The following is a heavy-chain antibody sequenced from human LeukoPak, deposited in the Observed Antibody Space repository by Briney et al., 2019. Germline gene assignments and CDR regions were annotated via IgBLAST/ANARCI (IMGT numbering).Heavy chain of an antibody. V-gene: IGHV4-59*01. CDR1: GGSISSYY. Sequence: SETLSLTCTVSGGSISSYYWSWIRQPPGKGLEWIGYIYYSGSTNYNPSLKSRVTISVDTSKNQFSLKLSSVTAADTAVYYCARMGLRYFDWTFDIWGQGTMVTVSS. D-gene: IGHD3-9*01. CDR2: IYYSGST. CDR3: ARMGLRYFDWTFDI. J-gene: IGHJ3*02.